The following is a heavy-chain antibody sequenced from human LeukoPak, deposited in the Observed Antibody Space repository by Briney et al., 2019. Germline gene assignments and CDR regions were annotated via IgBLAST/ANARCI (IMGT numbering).Heavy chain of an antibody. V-gene: IGHV1-18*04. CDR2: ISTGNGNT. CDR3: ARANNWNYALNY. Sequence: GASVKVSCKASVYTFTGYYMHWVRQAPGQGLEWMGWISTGNGNTNYGQKFQGRVTMTTDTSTGTAYMELRSLGSDDTAIYYCARANNWNYALNYWGQGTLVTVSS. D-gene: IGHD1-7*01. J-gene: IGHJ4*02. CDR1: VYTFTGYY.